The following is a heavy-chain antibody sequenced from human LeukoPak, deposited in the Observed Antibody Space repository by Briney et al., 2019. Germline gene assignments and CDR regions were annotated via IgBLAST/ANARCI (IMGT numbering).Heavy chain of an antibody. CDR1: GASVSSYY. D-gene: IGHD3-10*01. CDR2: IYYSWST. Sequence: SETRSLTCTVAGASVSSYYWSWIRQPPENVLEWIAYIYYSWSTNYNPSLKSRVKIRVDTSKHQLSLKLSSVTAGDTAVYYCARRYGSGRKDYFDYWGQGTLVTVSS. V-gene: IGHV4-59*02. CDR3: ARRYGSGRKDYFDY. J-gene: IGHJ4*02.